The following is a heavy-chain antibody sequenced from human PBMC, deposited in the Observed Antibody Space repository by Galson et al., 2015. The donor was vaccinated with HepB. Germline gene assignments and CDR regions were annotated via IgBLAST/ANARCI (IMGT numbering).Heavy chain of an antibody. CDR2: IWYDGTYK. Sequence: SLRLSCAASGFIFSNYGMQWVRRAPGKGLEWVAHIWYDGTYKHYADSVKGRFTLSRDNAKNTLFLQMNSLRAEDTAVYYCARDSGNGGSQDWGQGTLVSVSS. D-gene: IGHD2-8*01. CDR3: ARDSGNGGSQD. V-gene: IGHV3-33*01. J-gene: IGHJ4*02. CDR1: GFIFSNYG.